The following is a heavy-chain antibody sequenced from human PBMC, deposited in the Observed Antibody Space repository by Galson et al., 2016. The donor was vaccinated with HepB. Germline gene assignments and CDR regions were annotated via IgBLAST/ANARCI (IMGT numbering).Heavy chain of an antibody. CDR3: ARGSPYCSTTSCVIYYQYYDMDV. CDR2: IIPMFGSA. Sequence: SVKVSCKAFGGTFSSNTITWVRQAPGQGLEWMGGIIPMFGSAKYAQKFQGSVTITADESMSTGYMELSSLRSEDTAVYYCARGSPYCSTTSCVIYYQYYDMDVWGQGTTVTVSS. D-gene: IGHD2-2*01. CDR1: GGTFSSNT. V-gene: IGHV1-69*13. J-gene: IGHJ6*02.